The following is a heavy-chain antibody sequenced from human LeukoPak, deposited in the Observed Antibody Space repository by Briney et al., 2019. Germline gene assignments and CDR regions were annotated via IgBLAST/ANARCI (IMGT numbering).Heavy chain of an antibody. V-gene: IGHV1-69*13. Sequence: GASVKVSCKASGYTFTSYGISWVRQAPGQGLEWMGGIIPIFGTANYAQKFQGRVTITADESTSTAYMELSSLRSEDTAVYYCARIPPREAWFGELDYWGQGTLVTVSS. D-gene: IGHD3-10*01. CDR3: ARIPPREAWFGELDY. CDR1: GYTFTSYG. J-gene: IGHJ4*02. CDR2: IIPIFGTA.